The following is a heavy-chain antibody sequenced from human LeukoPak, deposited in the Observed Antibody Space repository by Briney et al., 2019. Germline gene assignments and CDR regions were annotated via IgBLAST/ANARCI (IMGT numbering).Heavy chain of an antibody. CDR1: GFTFSTYW. J-gene: IGHJ4*02. CDR3: ARADSGSFDY. Sequence: PGGSLRLSCAASGFTFSTYWMSWVCQAPGKGLEWVANIKQDGSEKYYVDSVKGRFTISRDNAKNSLFLQMNTLRAEDTAVYYCARADSGSFDYWGQGTPVTVSS. V-gene: IGHV3-7*04. D-gene: IGHD5-12*01. CDR2: IKQDGSEK.